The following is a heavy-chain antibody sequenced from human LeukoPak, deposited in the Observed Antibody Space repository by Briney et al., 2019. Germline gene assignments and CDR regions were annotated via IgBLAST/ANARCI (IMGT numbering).Heavy chain of an antibody. D-gene: IGHD3-10*01. CDR1: GFTFSTYA. CDR2: ISGSGGST. Sequence: GGSLRLSCAASGFTFSTYAMSWVRQAPGKGLEWVSGISGSGGSTYYADSVKGRFTISRDNSKNTLYLQMNSLRAEDTAVYYCAKGLGVTMVRGVFDYWGQGTLVTVSS. J-gene: IGHJ4*02. V-gene: IGHV3-23*01. CDR3: AKGLGVTMVRGVFDY.